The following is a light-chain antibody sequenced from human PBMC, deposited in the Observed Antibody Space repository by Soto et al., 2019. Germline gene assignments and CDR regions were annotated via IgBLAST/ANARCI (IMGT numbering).Light chain of an antibody. V-gene: IGKV1-39*01. CDR1: QTISNY. Sequence: DIQMTQSPSSLSASVGDRVTIICRATQTISNYVNWYQQKPGKAPKLLIHAASSLQSGVTSRFSGSGSGTDFTLTISSLQPEDFASYYCQQSYSVPYTFGQGTKLEIK. J-gene: IGKJ2*01. CDR3: QQSYSVPYT. CDR2: AAS.